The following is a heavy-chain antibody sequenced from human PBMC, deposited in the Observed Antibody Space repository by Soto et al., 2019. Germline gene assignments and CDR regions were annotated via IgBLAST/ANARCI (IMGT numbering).Heavy chain of an antibody. CDR3: ARDPYYYGSGSYYPHWYFDL. CDR2: IWYDGSNK. Sequence: QVQLVESGGGVVQPGRSLRLSCAASGFTFSSYGMHWVRQAPGKGLEWVAVIWYDGSNKYYADSVKGRFTISRDISKNTLYLQMNSLRAEDTAVYYCARDPYYYGSGSYYPHWYFDLWGRGTLVTVSS. J-gene: IGHJ2*01. V-gene: IGHV3-33*01. D-gene: IGHD3-10*01. CDR1: GFTFSSYG.